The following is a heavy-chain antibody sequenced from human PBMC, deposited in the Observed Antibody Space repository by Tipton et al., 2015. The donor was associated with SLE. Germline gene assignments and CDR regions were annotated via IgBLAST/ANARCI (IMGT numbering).Heavy chain of an antibody. Sequence: VQLVQSGAEVKKPGASVKVSCKASGYTFTSYWISWVRQMPGKGLEWMGRIDPSDSYTNYSPSFQGHVTISADKSISTAYLQWSSLKASDTAMYYCARQRNRAADAFDIWGQGTMVTVSS. V-gene: IGHV5-10-1*01. CDR2: IDPSDSYT. CDR3: ARQRNRAADAFDI. J-gene: IGHJ3*02. CDR1: GYTFTSYW. D-gene: IGHD2/OR15-2a*01.